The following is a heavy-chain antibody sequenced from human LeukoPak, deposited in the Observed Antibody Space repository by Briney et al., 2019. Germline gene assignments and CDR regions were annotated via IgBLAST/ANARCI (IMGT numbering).Heavy chain of an antibody. J-gene: IGHJ4*02. V-gene: IGHV3-23*01. D-gene: IGHD3-22*01. CDR3: AKDEEHYDSSAPFDY. Sequence: PGGSLRLSCAPSGFTFSSYAMSWVRQAPGKGLEWVSAISGSGVSTYYADSVKGRFTISRDNSKNTLYLQMNSLRAEDTAVYYCAKDEEHYDSSAPFDYWGQGTLVTVSS. CDR1: GFTFSSYA. CDR2: ISGSGVST.